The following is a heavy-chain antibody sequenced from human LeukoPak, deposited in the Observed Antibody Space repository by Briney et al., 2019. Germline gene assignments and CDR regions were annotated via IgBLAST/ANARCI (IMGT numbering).Heavy chain of an antibody. CDR3: ARSARLMKGVVEVTALDD. CDR1: GFTFRSYE. Sequence: GGSLTLSCADSGFTFRSYEMNWVRQAPGKGLEWIAYLSSSGSAFSYADSVKGRFTIARDNAKNSVYLEMNSLRADDTADYYCARSARLMKGVVEVTALDDWGQGTLVTVSS. V-gene: IGHV3-48*03. D-gene: IGHD3-3*01. CDR2: LSSSGSAF. J-gene: IGHJ4*02.